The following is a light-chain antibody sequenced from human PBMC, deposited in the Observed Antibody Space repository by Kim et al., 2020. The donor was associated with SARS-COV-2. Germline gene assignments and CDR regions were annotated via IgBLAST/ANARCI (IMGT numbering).Light chain of an antibody. J-gene: IGKJ2*01. CDR1: PGVRGF. Sequence: FLCPRGGAPPCGSASPGVRGFLALYQQKPGHAPRLLLLEVLHPATGNPARFRGGGSGADFTLSINSLEPEDFAVYYCQQRSNWPTFGQGTKLEI. V-gene: IGKV3-11*01. CDR3: QQRSNWPT. CDR2: EVL.